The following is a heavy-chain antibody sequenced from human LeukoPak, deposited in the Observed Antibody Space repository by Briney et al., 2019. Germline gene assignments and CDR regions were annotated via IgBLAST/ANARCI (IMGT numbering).Heavy chain of an antibody. D-gene: IGHD3-10*01. CDR1: GFTFSSYG. J-gene: IGHJ4*02. CDR3: AKDFSRYYYGSGGSANFDY. Sequence: GGSLRLSCAASGFTFSSYGVHWVRQAPGKGLEWVAFIRYDGSNKYYADSVKGRFTISRDNSKNTLYLQMNSLRAEDTAVYYCAKDFSRYYYGSGGSANFDYWGQGTLVTVSS. CDR2: IRYDGSNK. V-gene: IGHV3-30*02.